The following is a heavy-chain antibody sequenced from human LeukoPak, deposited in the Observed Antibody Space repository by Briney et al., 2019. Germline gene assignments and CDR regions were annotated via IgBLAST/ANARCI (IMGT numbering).Heavy chain of an antibody. V-gene: IGHV3-7*01. Sequence: PGGSLRLSCGASGFTFNTYWMTWVRQAPGKGLEWVANIKQDGSEKYYVDSVKGRFTISRDNAKNSLYLQMNSLRAEDTAVYYCATLLLVCEACHNDYWGQGTLVTVSS. CDR3: ATLLLVCEACHNDY. D-gene: IGHD3-10*01. CDR1: GFTFNTYW. J-gene: IGHJ4*02. CDR2: IKQDGSEK.